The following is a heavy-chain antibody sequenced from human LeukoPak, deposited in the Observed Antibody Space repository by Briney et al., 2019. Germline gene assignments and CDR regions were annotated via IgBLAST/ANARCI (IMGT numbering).Heavy chain of an antibody. Sequence: SETLSLTCTVSGGSISSSSYYWGWIRQPPGKGLEWIGSIYYSGSTYYNPSLKSRVTISADTSKNQFSLKLSSVTAADTAVYYCARHPIYTDYASGRYYFDYWGQGTLVTVSS. J-gene: IGHJ4*02. V-gene: IGHV4-39*01. CDR2: IYYSGST. CDR3: ARHPIYTDYASGRYYFDY. D-gene: IGHD4-17*01. CDR1: GGSISSSSYY.